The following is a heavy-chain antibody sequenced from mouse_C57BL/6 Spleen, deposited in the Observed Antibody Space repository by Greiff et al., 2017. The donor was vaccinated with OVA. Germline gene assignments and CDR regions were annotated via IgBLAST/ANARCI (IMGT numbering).Heavy chain of an antibody. Sequence: QVQLQQSGPELVKPGASVKISCKASGYAFSSSWMNWVKQRPGKGLEWIGRLYPGDGDTNYNGKFKGKATLTADKSSSTAYMQLSSLTSEDSAVYFCAKGTAQALNFDYWGQGTTLTVSS. V-gene: IGHV1-82*01. J-gene: IGHJ2*01. D-gene: IGHD3-2*02. CDR1: GYAFSSSW. CDR2: LYPGDGDT. CDR3: AKGTAQALNFDY.